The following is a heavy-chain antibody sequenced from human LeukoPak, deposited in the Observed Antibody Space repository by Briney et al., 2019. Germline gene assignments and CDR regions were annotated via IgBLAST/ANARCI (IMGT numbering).Heavy chain of an antibody. CDR2: ISSSSSTI. Sequence: PGGSLILSCAASGFTFSSYTMTWVRQAPGRGLEWVEKISSSSSTIYYADCVKGRFTISRDNAKNSLYLQMDSLRAEDTAVYYCARDSPQALAILHAFDIWGHGTMVTVSS. CDR1: GFTFSSYT. V-gene: IGHV3-48*01. J-gene: IGHJ3*02. D-gene: IGHD5-12*01. CDR3: ARDSPQALAILHAFDI.